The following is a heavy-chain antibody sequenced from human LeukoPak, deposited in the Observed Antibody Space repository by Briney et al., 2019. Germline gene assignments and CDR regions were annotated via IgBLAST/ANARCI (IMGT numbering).Heavy chain of an antibody. D-gene: IGHD3-22*01. J-gene: IGHJ3*02. CDR3: AGFFYDNSGDAFDI. Sequence: SVKVSCKASGYTFTSYGISWVRQAPGQGLEWMGGLIPIYGSPNYAQKFQGRLTITSDESTRTVYMELSSLRPEDSAVHYCAGFFYDNSGDAFDIWGQGTMVTVSS. CDR2: LIPIYGSP. CDR1: GYTFTSYG. V-gene: IGHV1-69*13.